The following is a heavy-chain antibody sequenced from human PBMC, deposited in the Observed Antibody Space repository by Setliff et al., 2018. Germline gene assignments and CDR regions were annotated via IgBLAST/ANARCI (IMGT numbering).Heavy chain of an antibody. CDR1: GFTFSDYY. J-gene: IGHJ4*02. D-gene: IGHD2-8*01. CDR3: AKDFFQMCTNGVCYGRPSFDY. CDR2: ISSSGSLI. V-gene: IGHV3-11*04. Sequence: GGSLRLSCATSGFTFSDYYMSWIRQTPGKGLEWVAYISSSGSLIYYPDSVKGRFTISRDNAKKSVDLQMNSLSPDDTAKYYCAKDFFQMCTNGVCYGRPSFDYWGQGTLVTVSS.